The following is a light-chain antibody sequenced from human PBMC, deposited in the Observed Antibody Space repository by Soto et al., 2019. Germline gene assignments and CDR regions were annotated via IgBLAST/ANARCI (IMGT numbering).Light chain of an antibody. CDR2: DDS. CDR1: NIGSKS. Sequence: SYELTQPPSVSVAPGQTARITCGGDNIGSKSVHWYQQRPGQAPVLAIYDDSDRVSEIPERFFGSKSGNTATLTISRVEAGDEADYYCQVWDRSSDHGCVFGSGTKLTVL. J-gene: IGLJ1*01. CDR3: QVWDRSSDHGCV. V-gene: IGLV3-21*02.